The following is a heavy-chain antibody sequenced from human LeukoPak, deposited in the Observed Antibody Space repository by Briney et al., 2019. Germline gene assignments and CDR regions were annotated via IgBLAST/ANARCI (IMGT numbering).Heavy chain of an antibody. Sequence: ASVKVSCKASGYNLNVYGMNWVRQAPGQGLEWMGWTDAHNGNANYAQKFQGRVTITTDTSTSTVYMELRSLRSDDTAVYYCARRYYSYYMDVWGKGTTVTISS. J-gene: IGHJ6*03. V-gene: IGHV1-18*01. CDR1: GYNLNVYG. CDR3: ARRYYSYYMDV. CDR2: TDAHNGNA.